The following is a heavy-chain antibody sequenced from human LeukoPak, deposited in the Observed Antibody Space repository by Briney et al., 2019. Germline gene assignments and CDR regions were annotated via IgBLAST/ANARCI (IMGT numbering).Heavy chain of an antibody. J-gene: IGHJ4*02. CDR3: AKRAASGKYFDH. Sequence: AGSLRLSCAASGLTFSSYAMSWVRQSPGKGLEWVSGISGSGGTTYYADSVKGRFTISRDNSKNTLYLQMNSLRAEDTAVYYCAKRAASGKYFDHWGQGTLVTASS. CDR1: GLTFSSYA. CDR2: ISGSGGTT. V-gene: IGHV3-23*01. D-gene: IGHD3-10*01.